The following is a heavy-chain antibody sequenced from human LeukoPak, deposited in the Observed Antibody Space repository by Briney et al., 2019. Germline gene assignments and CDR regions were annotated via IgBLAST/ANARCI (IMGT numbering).Heavy chain of an antibody. V-gene: IGHV1-18*01. CDR2: ISAYNGNT. Sequence: ASVKVSCKASGYTFTSYGISWVRQAPGQGLEWMGWISAYNGNTNYAQKLQGRVTTTTDTSTSTAYMELRSLRSDDTAVYYCARVIVVVVAAKFVGDAFDIWGQGTMVTVSS. CDR1: GYTFTSYG. CDR3: ARVIVVVVAAKFVGDAFDI. J-gene: IGHJ3*02. D-gene: IGHD2-15*01.